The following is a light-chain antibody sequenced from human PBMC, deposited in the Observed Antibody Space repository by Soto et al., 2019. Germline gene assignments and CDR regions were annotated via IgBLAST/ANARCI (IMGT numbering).Light chain of an antibody. CDR2: TNS. CDR3: QSYDRSLSALV. V-gene: IGLV1-40*01. CDR1: SSNIGAGYD. J-gene: IGLJ3*02. Sequence: QSVLTQPPSVSGAPGQGVTISCAGTSSNIGAGYDVHWYQQVPGTAPKLLIYTNSNRPSGVPDRFSGSKSGTSASLAITGLQAADEADYYCQSYDRSLSALVFGGGTKVTVL.